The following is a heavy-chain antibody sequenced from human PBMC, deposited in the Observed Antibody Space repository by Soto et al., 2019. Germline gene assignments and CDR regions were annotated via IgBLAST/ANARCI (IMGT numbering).Heavy chain of an antibody. V-gene: IGHV4-39*01. D-gene: IGHD6-19*01. CDR3: ARHSTDSSGWYETYYFDY. CDR1: GGSISSSSYY. J-gene: IGHJ4*02. Sequence: SETLSLTCTVSGGSISSSSYYWGWIRQPPGKGLEWIGSIYYSGSTYYNPSLKSRVTISVDTSKNQFSLKLSSVTAADTAVYYCARHSTDSSGWYETYYFDYWGQGTLVTGSS. CDR2: IYYSGST.